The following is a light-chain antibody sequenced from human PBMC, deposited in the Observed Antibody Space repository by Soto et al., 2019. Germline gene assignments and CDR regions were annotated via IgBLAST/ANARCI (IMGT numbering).Light chain of an antibody. CDR2: KAS. CDR3: QQYNDNWT. Sequence: DIQMTQSPSTLSASVGVRVTITCRASQSISSWLAWYQQKPGQAPKLLIYKASTLQSGVPSRFSGSGSGTEFTLAISSLQPDDSATYYCQQYNDNWTFGQGTKV. V-gene: IGKV1-5*03. CDR1: QSISSW. J-gene: IGKJ1*01.